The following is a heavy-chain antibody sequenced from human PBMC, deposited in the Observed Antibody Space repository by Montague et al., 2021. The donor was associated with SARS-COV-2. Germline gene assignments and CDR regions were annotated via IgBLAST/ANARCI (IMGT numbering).Heavy chain of an antibody. V-gene: IGHV4-61*09. D-gene: IGHD3-22*01. CDR3: ARDRPESWRISPGLAGLFATVVHSASGMDV. CDR1: GDSMTSGSHF. CDR2: IQTSGTS. Sequence: TLSLTCTVSGDSMTSGSHFWTWLRQPAGKGLEWIGHIQTSGTSNYNSSLRNRITLSIDTSRNQFSLELRSVTAADTAVYYCARDRPESWRISPGLAGLFATVVHSASGMDVWGRGTRVIVS. J-gene: IGHJ6*02.